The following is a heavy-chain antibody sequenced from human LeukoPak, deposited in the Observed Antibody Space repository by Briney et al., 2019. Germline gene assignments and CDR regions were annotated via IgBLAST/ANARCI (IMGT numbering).Heavy chain of an antibody. CDR1: GYSFTTYW. Sequence: GESLKISCKGSGYSFTTYWIGWVRQMPGKGLEWVGIIYPGDSDTRYSPSFQGQVTISADKSINTAYLQWSSLKASDTAMYYCARRFYGSGTYYLDYWGQGALVTVSS. J-gene: IGHJ4*02. CDR3: ARRFYGSGTYYLDY. V-gene: IGHV5-51*01. D-gene: IGHD3-10*01. CDR2: IYPGDSDT.